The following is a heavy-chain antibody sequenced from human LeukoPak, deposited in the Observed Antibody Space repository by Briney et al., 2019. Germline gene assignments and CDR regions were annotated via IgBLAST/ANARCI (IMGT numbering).Heavy chain of an antibody. CDR3: ARHQRMPGGTVFDY. Sequence: SETLSLTCTVSGDSISSYYWSWIRQPPGKELEWIGHIHYSGSTNYNPSLKSRVTISVDTSKDQFSLNLTSVTAADTAVYYCARHQRMPGGTVFDYWGQGTLVTVSS. V-gene: IGHV4-59*08. CDR2: IHYSGST. CDR1: GDSISSYY. D-gene: IGHD1-7*01. J-gene: IGHJ4*02.